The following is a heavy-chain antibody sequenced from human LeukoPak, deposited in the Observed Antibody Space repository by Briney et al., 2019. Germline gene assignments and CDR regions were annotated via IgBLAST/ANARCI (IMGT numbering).Heavy chain of an antibody. CDR2: FDPEDGET. D-gene: IGHD2-2*02. CDR3: ATDRKLGYCSSTSCYTSFDY. Sequence: GASVKVSCKVSGYTLTELSMHWVRQAPGKGLEWMGGFDPEDGETIYAQKFQGRVTMTEDTSTDTAYMELSSLRSEDTAVYYCATDRKLGYCSSTSCYTSFDYWGQGTLVTVSS. CDR1: GYTLTELS. J-gene: IGHJ4*02. V-gene: IGHV1-24*01.